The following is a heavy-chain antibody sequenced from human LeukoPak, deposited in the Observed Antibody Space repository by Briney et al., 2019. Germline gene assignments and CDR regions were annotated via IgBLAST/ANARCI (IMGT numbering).Heavy chain of an antibody. CDR1: GFVFRTYT. D-gene: IGHD1-14*01. V-gene: IGHV3-21*01. J-gene: IGHJ4*02. Sequence: GGSLRLSCVASGFVFRTYTMNWVRQAPGKGLEWVSSISSATPYTSYTGSGPYISYADSVRGRFTISRDDARSSLYLQMNSLRAEDTAVYYCAPTEIPGVPYWGQGTLVSASS. CDR3: APTEIPGVPY. CDR2: ISSATPYTSYTGSGPYI.